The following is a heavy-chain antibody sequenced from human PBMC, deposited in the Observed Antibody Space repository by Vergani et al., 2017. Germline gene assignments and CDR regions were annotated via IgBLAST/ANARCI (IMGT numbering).Heavy chain of an antibody. CDR3: ARHSTVEWLVKLGWIDP. V-gene: IGHV4-39*01. Sequence: QLQLQESGPGLVKPSATLSLTCSVSGASIRSSNYYSGWIRQPPGKGLEWIASIYYSGSTYYNTSLKSRVVISVDTSKNQFSLKLSSVTAADTAVYFCARHSTVEWLVKLGWIDPWGQGILVTVSS. J-gene: IGHJ5*02. CDR1: GASIRSSNYY. CDR2: IYYSGST. D-gene: IGHD6-19*01.